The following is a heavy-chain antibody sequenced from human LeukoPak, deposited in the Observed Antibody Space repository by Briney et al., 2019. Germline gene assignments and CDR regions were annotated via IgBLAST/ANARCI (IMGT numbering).Heavy chain of an antibody. CDR3: ARDLPDYYDSSGLRGD. D-gene: IGHD3-22*01. CDR1: GFTFSSYS. CDR2: ISSSSSYI. V-gene: IGHV3-21*01. Sequence: PGGSLRLSCAASGFTFSSYSMNWVRQAPGKGLEWVSSISSSSSYIYYADSVKGRFTISRDNAKNSLYLQMNSLRAEDTVVYYCARDLPDYYDSSGLRGDWGQGTLVTVSS. J-gene: IGHJ4*02.